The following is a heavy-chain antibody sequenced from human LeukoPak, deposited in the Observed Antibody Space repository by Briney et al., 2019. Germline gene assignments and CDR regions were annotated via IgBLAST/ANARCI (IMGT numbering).Heavy chain of an antibody. CDR2: INHSGNT. CDR1: GGSFSGYY. CDR3: ARGVDYYDSSGYHLV. J-gene: IGHJ4*02. V-gene: IGHV4-34*01. D-gene: IGHD3-22*01. Sequence: SETLSLTCAVYGGSFSGYYWSWIRQPPGKGLEWIGEINHSGNTNYNPSLKSRVTISVDTSKNQFSLKLGSVTAADTAVYYCARGVDYYDSSGYHLVWGQGTLVTVSS.